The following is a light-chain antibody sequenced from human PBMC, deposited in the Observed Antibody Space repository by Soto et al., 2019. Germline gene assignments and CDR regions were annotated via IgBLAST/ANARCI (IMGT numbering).Light chain of an antibody. J-gene: IGLJ1*01. CDR2: EVS. V-gene: IGLV2-14*01. Sequence: QSALTQPASVSGSPGQSITISCTGTSSDVGGYNYVSWYQQHPGKAPKLMIYEVSNRPSGVSNRFSGSKSGNTASLIISGLQAEDEADYYCSSYTSSSTLVFGTGTKLPVL. CDR1: SSDVGGYNY. CDR3: SSYTSSSTLV.